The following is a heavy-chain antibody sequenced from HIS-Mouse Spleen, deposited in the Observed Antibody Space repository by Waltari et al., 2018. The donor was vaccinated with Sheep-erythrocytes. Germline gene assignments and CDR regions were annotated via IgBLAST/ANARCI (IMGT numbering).Heavy chain of an antibody. D-gene: IGHD1-26*01. Sequence: EVQLVESGGGLVQPGGSLILPCSASGFPFSTSAMHWVRQATGKGLELVSAIGTAGETYYPGSVKGRFTISRENAKNSLYLQMNSLRAGDTAVYYCATANSGSYDDAFDIWGQGTMVTVSS. V-gene: IGHV3-13*01. CDR1: GFPFSTSA. J-gene: IGHJ3*02. CDR2: IGTAGET. CDR3: ATANSGSYDDAFDI.